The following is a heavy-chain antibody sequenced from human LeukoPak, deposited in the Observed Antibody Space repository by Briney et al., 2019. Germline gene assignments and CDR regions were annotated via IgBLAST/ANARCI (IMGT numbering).Heavy chain of an antibody. CDR1: GGPFSGYY. D-gene: IGHD1-26*01. CDR2: INHSGST. V-gene: IGHV4-34*01. CDR3: ARAGIVSWFDP. J-gene: IGHJ5*02. Sequence: SETLSLTCAVYGGPFSGYYWSWIRQPPGKGLEWIGEINHSGSTNYNPSLKSRVTISVDTSMNQFSLKLSSVTAADTAVYYCARAGIVSWFDPWGQGTLVTVSS.